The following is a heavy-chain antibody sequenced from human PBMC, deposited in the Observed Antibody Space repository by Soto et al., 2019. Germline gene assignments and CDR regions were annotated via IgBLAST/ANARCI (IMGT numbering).Heavy chain of an antibody. J-gene: IGHJ6*02. CDR2: ISAYNGNT. Sequence: QVQLVQSGAEVKKPGASVKVSCKASGYTFTSYGISWVRQAPGQGLEWMGWISAYNGNTNYAQKLQGRVTMTTDTSTSTAYMELRGLRSDETAVYYCARDTGIAAAGDIYYYYGMDVWGQGTTVTVSS. D-gene: IGHD6-13*01. CDR3: ARDTGIAAAGDIYYYYGMDV. V-gene: IGHV1-18*04. CDR1: GYTFTSYG.